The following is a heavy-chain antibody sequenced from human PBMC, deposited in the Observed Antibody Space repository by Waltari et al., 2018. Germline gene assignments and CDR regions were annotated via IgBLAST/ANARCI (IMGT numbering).Heavy chain of an antibody. CDR1: GGSISSNNYY. CDR2: IYYSGST. J-gene: IGHJ6*02. Sequence: QLQLQESGPGLVKPSETLSPTCPVPGGSISSNNYYWDWIRQPPGKGLEWIGSIYYSGSTYYNPSLKSRVTISVDTSKNHFSLKLGSVTAADTSLYYCARHSAYAGTGYYYGMDVWGQGTTVTVSS. D-gene: IGHD6-13*01. V-gene: IGHV4-39*01. CDR3: ARHSAYAGTGYYYGMDV.